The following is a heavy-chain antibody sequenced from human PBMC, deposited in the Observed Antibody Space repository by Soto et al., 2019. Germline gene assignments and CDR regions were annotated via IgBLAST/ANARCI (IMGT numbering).Heavy chain of an antibody. CDR2: IYYSGST. Sequence: PSETLSLTCTVSGGCISSYYWSWIRQPPGKGLEWIGYIYYSGSTNYNPSLKSRVTISVDTSKNQFPLKLSSVTAADTAVYYCARFGFGELLSNYYYYYMDVWGKGTTVTVSS. CDR1: GGCISSYY. CDR3: ARFGFGELLSNYYYYYMDV. V-gene: IGHV4-59*08. D-gene: IGHD3-10*01. J-gene: IGHJ6*03.